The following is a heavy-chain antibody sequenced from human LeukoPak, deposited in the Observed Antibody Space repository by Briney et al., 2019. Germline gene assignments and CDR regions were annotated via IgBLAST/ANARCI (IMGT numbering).Heavy chain of an antibody. J-gene: IGHJ5*02. CDR2: IYYSGST. CDR3: ARAGSGYDFSDWFDP. D-gene: IGHD3-3*01. CDR1: GGSISSYY. V-gene: IGHV4-59*01. Sequence: SETLSLTCTVSGGSISSYYWSWIRQPPGKGLEWIGYIYYSGSTNYYPSLKSRVTISVDTSKNQFSLKLSSVTAADTAVYYCARAGSGYDFSDWFDPWGQGTLVTVSS.